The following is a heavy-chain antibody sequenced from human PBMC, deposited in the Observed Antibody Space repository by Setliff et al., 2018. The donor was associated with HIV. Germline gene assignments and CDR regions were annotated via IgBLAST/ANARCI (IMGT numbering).Heavy chain of an antibody. CDR1: GFTFRSYE. J-gene: IGHJ4*02. V-gene: IGHV3-48*03. Sequence: GGSLRLSCAASGFTFRSYEMNWVRQAPGKGLEWVSYISRSGSTIHYADSVKGRFTISRDNSKNTLYLQMNSLRAEDTAVYYCAKGLAVAGDYWGQGTLVTVSS. CDR3: AKGLAVAGDY. CDR2: ISRSGSTI. D-gene: IGHD6-19*01.